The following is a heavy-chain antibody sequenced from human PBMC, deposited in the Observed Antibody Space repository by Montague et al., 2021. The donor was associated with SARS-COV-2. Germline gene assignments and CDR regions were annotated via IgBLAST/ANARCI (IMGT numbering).Heavy chain of an antibody. V-gene: IGHV4-39*01. D-gene: IGHD4-23*01. Sequence: SETLSLTCTVSGGSISSRSYYWGWIRQPPGKGLEWIGSIYYSGXTXYXXXXKXRVTISVDTSKNQFSLKLSSVTAADTAVYYCARLRGDYGGTYDTFDIWGQGTMGTVSS. CDR3: ARLRGDYGGTYDTFDI. CDR1: GGSISSRSYY. CDR2: IYYSGXT. J-gene: IGHJ3*02.